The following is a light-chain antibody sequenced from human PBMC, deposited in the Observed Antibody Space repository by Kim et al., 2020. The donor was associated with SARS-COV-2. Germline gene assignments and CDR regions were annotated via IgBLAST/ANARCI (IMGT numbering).Light chain of an antibody. V-gene: IGLV3-1*01. CDR3: QAWDSKTNHV. CDR1: NLEEKY. CDR2: HDN. J-gene: IGLJ1*01. Sequence: VCPGQTAPITCSGDNLEEKYSSWYQQKPGQSPVLVIYHDNKRPSGIPERFSGSNSGNTATLTISGTQALDEADYYCQAWDSKTNHVFGTGTKVTVL.